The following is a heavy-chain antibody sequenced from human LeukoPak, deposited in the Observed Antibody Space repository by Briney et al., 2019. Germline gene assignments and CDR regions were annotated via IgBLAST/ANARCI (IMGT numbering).Heavy chain of an antibody. V-gene: IGHV1-69*05. D-gene: IGHD2-2*01. CDR3: ARGPDIVVVPAALGYYYYYMDV. J-gene: IGHJ6*03. Sequence: SVKVSCKASGGTFSSYAISWVRQAPGQGLEWMGGIIPIFGTANYAQKFQGRVTITTDESTSTAYMELSSLRSEDTAVYYCARGPDIVVVPAALGYYYYYMDVWGKGTTVTVSS. CDR2: IIPIFGTA. CDR1: GGTFSSYA.